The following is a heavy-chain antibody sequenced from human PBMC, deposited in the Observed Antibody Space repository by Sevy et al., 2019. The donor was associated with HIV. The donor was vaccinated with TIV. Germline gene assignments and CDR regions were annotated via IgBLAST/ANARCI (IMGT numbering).Heavy chain of an antibody. CDR1: EFTFDDYG. CDR3: ARSGGVLLWFGESVGAFDV. Sequence: GGSLRLFCGASEFTFDDYGMSWVRQAPGKGLEWVSGINWNGDSTRYADSVKGRFTISRDNAKNSLYLQMNSLRAEDTALYYCARSGGVLLWFGESVGAFDVWGQGTMVTVSS. J-gene: IGHJ3*01. V-gene: IGHV3-20*04. CDR2: INWNGDST. D-gene: IGHD3-10*01.